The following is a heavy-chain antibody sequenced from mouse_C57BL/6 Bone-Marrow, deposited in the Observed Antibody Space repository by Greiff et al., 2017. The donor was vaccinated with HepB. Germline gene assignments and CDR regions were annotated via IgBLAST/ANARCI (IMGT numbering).Heavy chain of an antibody. J-gene: IGHJ3*01. D-gene: IGHD2-5*01. Sequence: QVQLKESGAELVKPGASVKLSCKASGYTFTSYWMHWVKQRPGRGLEWIGRIDPNSGGTKYNEKFKSKATLTVDKPSSTAYMQLSSLTSEDSAVYYCARRNYSNYEAWFAYWGQGTLVTVSA. V-gene: IGHV1-72*01. CDR1: GYTFTSYW. CDR3: ARRNYSNYEAWFAY. CDR2: IDPNSGGT.